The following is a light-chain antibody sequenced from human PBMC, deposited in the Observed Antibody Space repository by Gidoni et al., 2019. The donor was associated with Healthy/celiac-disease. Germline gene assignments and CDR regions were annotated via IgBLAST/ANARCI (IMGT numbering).Light chain of an antibody. CDR1: QSVSSSY. Sequence: ILLTQSPGTLSLSPGERATLSCSASQSVSSSYLAGYQQKPGQAPRLLIYGASRRATGIPDRFSGSGSGTDFTLTISRLEPEDFAVYYCQQYGSSLLTFGGGTKVEIK. CDR2: GAS. CDR3: QQYGSSLLT. V-gene: IGKV3-20*01. J-gene: IGKJ4*01.